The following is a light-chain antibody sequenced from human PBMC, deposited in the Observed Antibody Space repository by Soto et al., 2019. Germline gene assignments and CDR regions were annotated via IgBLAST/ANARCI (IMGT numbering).Light chain of an antibody. CDR2: QAS. CDR1: QTVRSS. V-gene: IGKV3-11*01. Sequence: EIVLRQSPAKLALSQGHSVTLSCRATQTVRSSSAWYQQKPGQAPRLITYQASHRPPGIPAKFSGSRSGTDFTLSISSLEPEDFAVYYCQQHIGWPLNFAGGTKVAIK. CDR3: QQHIGWPLN. J-gene: IGKJ4*01.